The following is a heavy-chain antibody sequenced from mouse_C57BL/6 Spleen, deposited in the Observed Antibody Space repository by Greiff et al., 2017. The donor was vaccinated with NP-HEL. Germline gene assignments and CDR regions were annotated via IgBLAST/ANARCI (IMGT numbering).Heavy chain of an antibody. CDR3: ARYYGSSSSYWYFDV. Sequence: VQLKQSGPVLVKPGASVKMSCKASGYTFTDYYMNWVKQSHGKSLEWIGVINPYNGGTSYNQKFKGKATLTVDKSSSTAYMELNSLTSEDSAVYYCARYYGSSSSYWYFDVWGTGTTVTVSS. CDR1: GYTFTDYY. CDR2: INPYNGGT. V-gene: IGHV1-19*01. J-gene: IGHJ1*03. D-gene: IGHD1-1*01.